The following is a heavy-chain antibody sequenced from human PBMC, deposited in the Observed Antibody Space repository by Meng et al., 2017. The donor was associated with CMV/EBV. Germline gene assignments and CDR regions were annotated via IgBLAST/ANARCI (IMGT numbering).Heavy chain of an antibody. Sequence: ASVKVSCKASGYTFTGYYMHWVRQAPGQGLEWMGWINPNSGGTNYAQKFQGRVTMTRDTSISTAYMELSRLRSDDTAVYYCARDVGGTITIFGVVIMGAFDIWGQGKMVTVSS. D-gene: IGHD3-3*01. J-gene: IGHJ3*02. CDR2: INPNSGGT. CDR1: GYTFTGYY. V-gene: IGHV1-2*02. CDR3: ARDVGGTITIFGVVIMGAFDI.